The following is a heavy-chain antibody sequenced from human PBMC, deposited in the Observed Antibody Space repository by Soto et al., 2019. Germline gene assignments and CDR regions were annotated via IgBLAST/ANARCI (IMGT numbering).Heavy chain of an antibody. D-gene: IGHD3-10*01. CDR3: ARDGGYYGSGSLTFDY. J-gene: IGHJ4*02. V-gene: IGHV3-66*01. CDR2: IYSGGST. CDR1: GLTVSSNY. Sequence: EVQLVESGGGLVQPGGSLRLSCAASGLTVSSNYMSWVRQAPGKGREWVSVIYSGGSTYYADSVKGRFTISRDNSKNTLYLQMNSLRAEDTAVYYCARDGGYYGSGSLTFDYWGQGTLVTVSS.